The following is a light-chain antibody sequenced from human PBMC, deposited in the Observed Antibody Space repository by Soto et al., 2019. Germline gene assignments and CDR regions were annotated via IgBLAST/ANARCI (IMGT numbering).Light chain of an antibody. CDR1: QNIGSN. V-gene: IGKV3-15*01. J-gene: IGKJ1*01. CDR2: GAF. Sequence: EVVMTQSPATLSASPGERVILSCRASQNIGSNLAWYQQRPGQAPRLLMYGAFTRATETPARFSGSGSATDFTLTISSLQSEDFAVYYCQQYNNWPPTWTFGQGTKVDIK. CDR3: QQYNNWPPTWT.